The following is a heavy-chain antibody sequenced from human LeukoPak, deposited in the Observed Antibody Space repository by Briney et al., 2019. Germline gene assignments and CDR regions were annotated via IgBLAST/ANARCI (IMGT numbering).Heavy chain of an antibody. J-gene: IGHJ3*02. CDR2: IYENDEK. D-gene: IGHD2-8*02. Sequence: KESGPTLVNPTQTLRLTCTFSGFSLSTGRVGVGWIRQPPGKALEWLGVIYENDEKLYSSSLQNRLSITKDTSRNQVVLTMANMDPVDTATYYCAQRHGGVASDIWGQGTMVTVSS. CDR3: AQRHGGVASDI. V-gene: IGHV2-5*01. CDR1: GFSLSTGRVG.